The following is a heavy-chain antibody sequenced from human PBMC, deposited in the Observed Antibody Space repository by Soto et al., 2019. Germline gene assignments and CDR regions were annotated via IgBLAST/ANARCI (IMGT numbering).Heavy chain of an antibody. CDR3: VKGGVGATLPYFDY. CDR1: GFTFSSYA. Sequence: GGSLRLSCAASGFTFSSYAMSWVRQAPGKGLEWVSAISGSGGSTYYADSVKGRFTISRDNSKNTLYLQMNSLRAEDTAVYYCVKGGVGATLPYFDYWGQGTLVTVSS. J-gene: IGHJ4*02. V-gene: IGHV3-23*01. CDR2: ISGSGGST. D-gene: IGHD1-26*01.